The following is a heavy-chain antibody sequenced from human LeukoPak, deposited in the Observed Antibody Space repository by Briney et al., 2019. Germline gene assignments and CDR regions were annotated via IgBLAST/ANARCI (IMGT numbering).Heavy chain of an antibody. V-gene: IGHV1-69*04. CDR2: ITPILGRA. CDR3: ARDPPYYYYGMDV. J-gene: IGHJ6*02. Sequence: ASVKVSCKASGGTVSSYAISWVRQAPGQGLEWMGRITPILGRADYAQKFHGRVTITADKSTSTVYMELSSLRSEDTAVYHCARDPPYYYYGMDVWGQGTTVTVSS. CDR1: GGTVSSYA.